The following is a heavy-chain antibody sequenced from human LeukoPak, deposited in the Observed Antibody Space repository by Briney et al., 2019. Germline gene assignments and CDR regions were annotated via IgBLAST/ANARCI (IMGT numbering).Heavy chain of an antibody. CDR1: VFTLSGYA. CDR3: ARDLHSGVAMDV. J-gene: IGHJ6*02. V-gene: IGHV3-23*01. D-gene: IGHD2-15*01. Sequence: GGSLRLSCAPSVFTLSGYAVSWVRQAPGGGLEWFSRFGSEGITHYAESVQGRFAISRDTSKTTVYLQMNSLRTEDTALYYCARDLHSGVAMDVWGQGTTVTVSS. CDR2: FGSEGIT.